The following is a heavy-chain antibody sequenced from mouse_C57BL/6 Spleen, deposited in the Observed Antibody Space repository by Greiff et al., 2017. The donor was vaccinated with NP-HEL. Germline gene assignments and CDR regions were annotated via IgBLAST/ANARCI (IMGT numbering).Heavy chain of an antibody. CDR1: GYTFTSYG. V-gene: IGHV1-81*01. CDR3: ARGGVTTRYWYFDV. CDR2: IYPRSGNT. Sequence: VQLQQSGAELARPGASVKLSCKASGYTFTSYGISWVKQRTGQGLEWIGEIYPRSGNTYYNEKFKGKATLTADKSSSTAYMELRSLTSEDSAVYFCARGGVTTRYWYFDVWGTGTTVTVSS. J-gene: IGHJ1*03. D-gene: IGHD2-2*01.